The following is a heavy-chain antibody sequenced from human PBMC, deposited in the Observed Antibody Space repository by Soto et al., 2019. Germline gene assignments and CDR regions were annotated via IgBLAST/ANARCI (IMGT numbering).Heavy chain of an antibody. CDR3: ARDSGSPYYYYYGMDV. V-gene: IGHV3-30-3*01. J-gene: IGHJ6*02. CDR1: GFTFSSYA. Sequence: QVQLVESGGGVVQPGRSLRLSCAASGFTFSSYAMHWVRQAPGKGLEWVAVISYDGSNKYYADSVKGRFTISRDNSKNTLYLQMNSLSAEDTAVYYCARDSGSPYYYYYGMDVWGQGTTVTVSS. D-gene: IGHD3-10*01. CDR2: ISYDGSNK.